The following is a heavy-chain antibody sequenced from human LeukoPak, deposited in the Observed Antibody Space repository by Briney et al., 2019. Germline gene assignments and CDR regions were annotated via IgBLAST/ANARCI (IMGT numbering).Heavy chain of an antibody. Sequence: MTSETLSLTCTVSGVSVSSGDYYWSWIRQYPGKGLEWIGYIYYSGYTSYNPSLKSRVTISLDTSYNRFSLSLSSVTAADTALYYCARDGGAMATLTWGQGTLVTVSS. CDR1: GVSVSSGDYY. CDR3: ARDGGAMATLT. D-gene: IGHD3-16*01. CDR2: IYYSGYT. V-gene: IGHV4-31*03. J-gene: IGHJ5*02.